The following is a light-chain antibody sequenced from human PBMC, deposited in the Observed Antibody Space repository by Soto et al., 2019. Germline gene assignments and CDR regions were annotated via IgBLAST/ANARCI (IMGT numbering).Light chain of an antibody. CDR1: SSDVGGYNY. V-gene: IGLV2-11*01. J-gene: IGLJ3*02. CDR3: CSYAGTYTLWV. Sequence: QSALTQPRSVSGSPGQSVTISCTGTSSDVGGYNYVSWYHQYPGKAPKLIIYDVTKRPSGVPDRFSGSKSGNTASLTISGLQAEDEADYYCCSYAGTYTLWVFGGWTKVTVL. CDR2: DVT.